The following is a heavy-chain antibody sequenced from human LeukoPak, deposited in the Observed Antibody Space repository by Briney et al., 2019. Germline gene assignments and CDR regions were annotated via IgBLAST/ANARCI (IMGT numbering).Heavy chain of an antibody. J-gene: IGHJ1*01. V-gene: IGHV1-18*01. CDR2: ISAYNGNT. CDR1: GYTFTNYG. D-gene: IGHD4-17*01. CDR3: ARPYYGATHHLQH. Sequence: GASVKVSCKTSGYTFTNYGITWVRQAPGQGLEWMGWISAYNGNTNYAQKLQGRVTMTTDTSTSTAYMELRSLRSDDTAVYYCARPYYGATHHLQHWGQGTLVTVSS.